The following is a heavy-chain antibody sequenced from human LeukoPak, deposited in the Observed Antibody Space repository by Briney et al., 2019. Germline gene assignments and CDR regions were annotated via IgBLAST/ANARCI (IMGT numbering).Heavy chain of an antibody. Sequence: PGRSLRLSCAASGFTFDDYAMHWVRQAPGKGLEWVAGISWDSVSIVYADSVKGRFTISRDNAKNSLYLQMSSLRPEDTALYYCAKDFSAGSYSYYNAFDVWGQGTMVTVSS. CDR3: AKDFSAGSYSYYNAFDV. CDR2: ISWDSVSI. CDR1: GFTFDDYA. V-gene: IGHV3-9*01. D-gene: IGHD3-10*01. J-gene: IGHJ3*01.